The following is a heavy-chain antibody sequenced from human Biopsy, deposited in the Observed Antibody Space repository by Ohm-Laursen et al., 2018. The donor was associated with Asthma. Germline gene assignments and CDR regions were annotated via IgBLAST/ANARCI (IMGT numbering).Heavy chain of an antibody. D-gene: IGHD1-1*01. J-gene: IGHJ3*02. Sequence: SLRLSCTASGFSFSNFAINWVRQAPGKGLEWVGVISKDESTQDYANSVKGRFTMARDNSKNTLDLQMNSLREEDTAVYYCVRDGTGDAFDIWGQGTVVSVSS. CDR1: GFSFSNFA. V-gene: IGHV3-30*01. CDR3: VRDGTGDAFDI. CDR2: ISKDESTQ.